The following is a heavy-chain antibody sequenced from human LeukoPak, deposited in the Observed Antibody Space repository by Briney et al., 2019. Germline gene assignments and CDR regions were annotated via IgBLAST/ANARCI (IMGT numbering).Heavy chain of an antibody. CDR1: GFTFSNAW. CDR3: ARVYDFWSGYYIDY. CDR2: IKSKTDGGTT. D-gene: IGHD3-3*01. V-gene: IGHV3-15*01. Sequence: PGGSLRLSCAASGFTFSNAWMSWVRQAPGKGLEWVGRIKSKTDGGTTDYAAPVKGRFTISRDDSKNTLYLQMNSLRAEDTAVYYCARVYDFWSGYYIDYWGQGTLVTVSS. J-gene: IGHJ4*02.